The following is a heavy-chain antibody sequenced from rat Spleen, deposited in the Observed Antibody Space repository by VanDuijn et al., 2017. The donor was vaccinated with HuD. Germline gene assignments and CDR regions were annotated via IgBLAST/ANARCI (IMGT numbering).Heavy chain of an antibody. CDR1: GFTFSNYG. V-gene: IGHV5-20*01. Sequence: EVQLVESGGGLVQPGRSMKLSCAASGFTFSNYGMAWVRQAPKKGLEWVAYISYDGGSTYYRDSVKGRFTISRDNAKSTLYLQMDSLRSEDTATYYCTTDPYTYYGYNPYVMDAWGQGASVTVSS. CDR2: ISYDGGST. J-gene: IGHJ4*01. D-gene: IGHD1-9*01. CDR3: TTDPYTYYGYNPYVMDA.